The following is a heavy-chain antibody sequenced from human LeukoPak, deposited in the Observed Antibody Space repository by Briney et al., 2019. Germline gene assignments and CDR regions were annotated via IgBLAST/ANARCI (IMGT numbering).Heavy chain of an antibody. CDR2: IYDSGST. CDR1: GGSISSYY. CDR3: ARDSTSYSSGFDFDY. V-gene: IGHV4-59*01. J-gene: IGHJ4*02. D-gene: IGHD3-22*01. Sequence: SETLSLTCTVSGGSISSYYWTWIRQPPGKGLEWIGYIYDSGSTNYNPSLKGRVTISVDTSKNQFSLKLSSVTAADTAVYYCARDSTSYSSGFDFDYWGQGNMVTVSS.